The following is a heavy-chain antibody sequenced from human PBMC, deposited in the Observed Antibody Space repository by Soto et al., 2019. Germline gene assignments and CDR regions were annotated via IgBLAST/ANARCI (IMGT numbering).Heavy chain of an antibody. Sequence: EVQLVESGGGLVQPGGSLRLSCAASGFTFSSYWMSWVRQAPGKGLEWVANIKQDGSEKYYVDSVKGRFTISRDNAKNSLYQQMNSLRAEDTAVYYCARDREDYGDYVYYYGMDVWGQGTTVTVSS. V-gene: IGHV3-7*01. CDR1: GFTFSSYW. CDR2: IKQDGSEK. CDR3: ARDREDYGDYVYYYGMDV. J-gene: IGHJ6*02. D-gene: IGHD4-17*01.